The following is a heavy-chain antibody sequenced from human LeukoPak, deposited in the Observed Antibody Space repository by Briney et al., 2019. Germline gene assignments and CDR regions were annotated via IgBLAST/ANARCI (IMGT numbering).Heavy chain of an antibody. V-gene: IGHV4-59*01. CDR1: GGSISSYY. CDR2: IYYSGST. CDR3: ARATYSSGLEGYFDY. D-gene: IGHD6-19*01. Sequence: SETPSLTCTVSGGSISSYYWSWIRQPPGKGLEWIGYIYYSGSTNYNPSLKSRVTISVDTSKNQFSLKLSSVTAADTAVYYCARATYSSGLEGYFDYWGQGTLVTVSS. J-gene: IGHJ4*02.